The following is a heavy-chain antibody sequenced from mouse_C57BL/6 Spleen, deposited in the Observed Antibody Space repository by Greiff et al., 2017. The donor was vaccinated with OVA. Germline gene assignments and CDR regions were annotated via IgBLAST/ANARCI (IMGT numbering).Heavy chain of an antibody. CDR1: GFTFSDYG. Sequence: EVKVVESGGGLVKPGGSLKLSCAASGFTFSDYGMHWVRQAPEKGLEWVAYISSGSSTIYYADTVKGRFTISRDNAKNTLFLQMTSLRSEDTAMYYCARGIITTVVASHYAMDYWGQGTSVTVSS. D-gene: IGHD1-1*01. CDR3: ARGIITTVVASHYAMDY. CDR2: ISSGSSTI. J-gene: IGHJ4*01. V-gene: IGHV5-17*01.